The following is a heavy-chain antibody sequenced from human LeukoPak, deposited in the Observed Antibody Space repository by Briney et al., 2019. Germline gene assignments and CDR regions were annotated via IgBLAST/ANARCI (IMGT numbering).Heavy chain of an antibody. CDR3: ARDAAFGGVIVT. D-gene: IGHD3-16*02. V-gene: IGHV1-2*02. Sequence: ASVKVSCKASGDTFIRYGISSVRQAPGHGLEWMGWIYPNSGGIYYAQKFRGRVTMTSDTSISTAYMELSRLRSDDTAVYYCARDAAFGGVIVTWGQGTLVTVSS. CDR1: GDTFIRYG. CDR2: IYPNSGGI. J-gene: IGHJ5*02.